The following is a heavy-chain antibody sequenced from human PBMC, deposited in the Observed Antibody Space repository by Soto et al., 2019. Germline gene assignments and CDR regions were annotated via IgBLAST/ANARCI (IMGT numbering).Heavy chain of an antibody. Sequence: RASVKVSCKASGGTFSSYAISWVRQAPGQGLEWMGGIIPIFGTANYAQKFQGRVTITADESTSTAYMELSSLRSEDTAVYYCARNTGITGTQRAAFDIWGQGTMVTVSS. V-gene: IGHV1-69*13. CDR1: GGTFSSYA. D-gene: IGHD1-20*01. CDR2: IIPIFGTA. J-gene: IGHJ3*02. CDR3: ARNTGITGTQRAAFDI.